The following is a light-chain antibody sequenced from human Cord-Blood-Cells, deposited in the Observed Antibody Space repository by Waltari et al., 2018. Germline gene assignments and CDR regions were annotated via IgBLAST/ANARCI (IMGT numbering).Light chain of an antibody. V-gene: IGKV4-1*01. CDR3: QQYYSTPT. CDR1: QSVLYSSNNKNY. CDR2: WAS. Sequence: DIVMTQSPDSLAVSLGGRATINCKSSQSVLYSSNNKNYLAWYQQKPGQPPKLLIYWASTRESGVPDRFSGSGSGTDFTLTISSLQAEDVAVYYCQQYYSTPTFGPGTKVDIK. J-gene: IGKJ3*01.